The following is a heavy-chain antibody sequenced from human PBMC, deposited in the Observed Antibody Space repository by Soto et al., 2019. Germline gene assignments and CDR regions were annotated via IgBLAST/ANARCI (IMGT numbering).Heavy chain of an antibody. CDR2: ISSKGYGGTT. CDR1: GFTFGDYA. J-gene: IGHJ4*02. CDR3: TVVAPTFES. Sequence: EVQLVESGGGLVKPGRSLRLSCTTSGFTFGDYAMSWLRQAPGKGLGWVGFISSKGYGGTTENAASVKGRFTISRDDSKSIAYLQMNSAKSEYAAVYYCTVVAPTFESWGQGTLVTVSS. V-gene: IGHV3-49*05. D-gene: IGHD2-15*01.